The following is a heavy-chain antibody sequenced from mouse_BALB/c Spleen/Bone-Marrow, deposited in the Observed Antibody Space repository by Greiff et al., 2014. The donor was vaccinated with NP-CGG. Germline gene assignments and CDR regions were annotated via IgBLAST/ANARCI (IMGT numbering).Heavy chain of an antibody. Sequence: QVQLKESGAELVGPGTSVKVSCKASGYAFTNYLIEWVKRRPGQGLEWIGMINPGSGGTNYNEKFKGKATLTADKSSSTAYMQLSSLTSDDSAVYFCARRDGSYFDYWGQGTTLTVSS. V-gene: IGHV1-54*01. D-gene: IGHD3-3*01. J-gene: IGHJ2*01. CDR2: INPGSGGT. CDR3: ARRDGSYFDY. CDR1: GYAFTNYL.